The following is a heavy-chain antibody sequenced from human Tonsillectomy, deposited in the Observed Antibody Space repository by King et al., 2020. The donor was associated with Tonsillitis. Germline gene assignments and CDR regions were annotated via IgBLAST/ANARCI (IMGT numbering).Heavy chain of an antibody. V-gene: IGHV3-21*03. Sequence: VQLVESGGGLVKPGGSLRLSCAASGFTFSSYSMNWVRQAPGKGLEWVSSISGSGIYIYYTDSGKGRFTISRDNAKNSMYLQMNSLRAEDTAVYSCARDLFGMECFSLKVYYFDCWGQGTLVTVSS. CDR3: ARDLFGMECFSLKVYYFDC. CDR1: GFTFSSYS. CDR2: ISGSGIYI. J-gene: IGHJ4*02. D-gene: IGHD3-3*01.